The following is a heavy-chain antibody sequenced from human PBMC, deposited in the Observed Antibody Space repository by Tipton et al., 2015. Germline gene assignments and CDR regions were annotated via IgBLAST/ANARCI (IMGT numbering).Heavy chain of an antibody. V-gene: IGHV4-4*07. CDR3: ARDIVPNWFDP. Sequence: GLVKPSETLSLNCSVSGDSIRNYHWSWIRQPAGKGLEWIGRIFVGGSVAYNPSVKSRVTMSVDTSKNQFSLKLTSVSAADTAIYYCARDIVPNWFDPWGQGILVTVS. CDR1: GDSIRNYH. J-gene: IGHJ5*02. CDR2: IFVGGSV. D-gene: IGHD2-15*01.